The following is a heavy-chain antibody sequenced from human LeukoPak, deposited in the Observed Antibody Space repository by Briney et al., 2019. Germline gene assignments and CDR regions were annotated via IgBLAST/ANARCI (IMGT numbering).Heavy chain of an antibody. CDR2: IYYSGTT. J-gene: IGHJ5*02. D-gene: IGHD6-13*01. CDR3: ARHGTAAVQWFDP. Sequence: SETLSLTCTVSGGSLSSCCYYWAWIRQPPGQGLEWIATIYYSGTTYYNPSLKSRVTISVGTSKNQFSLKVSSVTAADTAVYYCARHGTAAVQWFDPWGQGTLVTVSS. V-gene: IGHV4-39*01. CDR1: GGSLSSCCYY.